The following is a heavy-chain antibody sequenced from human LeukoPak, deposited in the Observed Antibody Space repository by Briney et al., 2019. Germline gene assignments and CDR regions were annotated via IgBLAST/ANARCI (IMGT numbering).Heavy chain of an antibody. V-gene: IGHV4-4*02. J-gene: IGHJ4*02. D-gene: IGHD4-17*01. CDR2: IYHSGSP. CDR3: ARTTVTSRRRLFDY. CDR1: GGSISSNNW. Sequence: SETLSLTCAVSGGSISSNNWWGWVRPPPGKGLEWIGEIYHSGSPNYNPSLKSRVTISVDRSKNQFSLKLSSETAADTAVYYCARTTVTSRRRLFDYWGQGTLVTVSS.